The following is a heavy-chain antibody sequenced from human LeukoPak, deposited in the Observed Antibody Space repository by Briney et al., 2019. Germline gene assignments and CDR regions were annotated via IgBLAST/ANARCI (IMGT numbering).Heavy chain of an antibody. CDR2: INPNSGGT. Sequence: GASVKVSCKASGYTFTGYYMHWVRQAPGQGLEWMGRINPNSGGTNYAQKFQGRVTMTRDTSISTAYMELSRLRSDDTAVYHCARVSGYSYGYELGYWGQGTLVTVSS. CDR1: GYTFTGYY. CDR3: ARVSGYSYGYELGY. J-gene: IGHJ4*02. D-gene: IGHD5-18*01. V-gene: IGHV1-2*06.